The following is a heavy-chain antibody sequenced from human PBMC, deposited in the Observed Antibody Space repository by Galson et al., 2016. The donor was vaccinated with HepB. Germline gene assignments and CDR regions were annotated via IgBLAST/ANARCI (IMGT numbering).Heavy chain of an antibody. CDR2: IYPGDSDT. V-gene: IGHV5-51*01. J-gene: IGHJ3*01. CDR1: GYSFTSYW. CDR3: TRSTRRYCSGGTCYPIDAFDL. Sequence: QSGAEVKKPGESLKISCKGSGYSFTSYWIGWVRQMPGKGLEWMGIIYPGDSDTTHSPSFQGQVTISADKSISTAYLQWSTLKASDTAMYYCTRSTRRYCSGGTCYPIDAFDLWGQGTMVTVSS. D-gene: IGHD2-15*01.